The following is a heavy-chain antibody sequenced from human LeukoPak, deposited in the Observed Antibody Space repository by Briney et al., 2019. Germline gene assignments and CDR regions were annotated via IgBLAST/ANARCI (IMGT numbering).Heavy chain of an antibody. CDR1: GGSISSGGYY. V-gene: IGHV4-39*07. Sequence: PSETLSLTCTVSGGSISSGGYYWDWIRQPPGKGLEWIGSIFYNESTNYNPSLKSRVTISLDTSKNQFSLKLNSVTAADTAVYYCARENRVLRVNWFDPWGQGTLVTVSS. J-gene: IGHJ5*02. CDR3: ARENRVLRVNWFDP. CDR2: IFYNEST. D-gene: IGHD2-8*01.